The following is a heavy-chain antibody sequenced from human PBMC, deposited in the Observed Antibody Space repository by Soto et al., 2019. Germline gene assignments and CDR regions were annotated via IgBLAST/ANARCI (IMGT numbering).Heavy chain of an antibody. D-gene: IGHD3-22*01. J-gene: IGHJ4*01. CDR3: TTDSYSTMIVVRFDY. CDR2: NNSTTEGGTT. CDR1: GFTQSNAC. V-gene: IGHV3-15*07. Sequence: SMRLSCAAAGFTQSNACLNWVRQAPKTQPWWVRRNNSTTEGGTTCFAAPVKGRFAISRDHSKDMLYLQMNSLKTEDTGIYYCTTDSYSTMIVVRFDYWGHGTLVTVSS.